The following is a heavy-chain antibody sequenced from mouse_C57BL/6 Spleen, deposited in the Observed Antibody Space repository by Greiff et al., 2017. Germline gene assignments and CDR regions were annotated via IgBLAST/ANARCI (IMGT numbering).Heavy chain of an antibody. J-gene: IGHJ2*01. CDR2: ISSGSSTI. D-gene: IGHD2-1*01. V-gene: IGHV5-17*01. Sequence: VQLQQSGGGLVKPGGSLKLSCAASGFTFSDYGMHWVRQAPEKGLEWVAYISSGSSTIYYADTVKGRFTISRDNAKNTLFLQMTSLRSEDTAMYYCARSTAPDYWGQGTTLTVSS. CDR1: GFTFSDYG. CDR3: ARSTAPDY.